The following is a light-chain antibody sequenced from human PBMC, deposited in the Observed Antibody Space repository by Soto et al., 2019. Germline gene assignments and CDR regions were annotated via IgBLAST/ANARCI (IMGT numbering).Light chain of an antibody. V-gene: IGKV1-39*01. CDR2: AAS. Sequence: DIQMTQSPSSLSASEGDRVTSTCRASQSVTTYLSWYQHKPGKAPKLLIYAASSLQSGVPSRFSGSGSGTEFTLTISSLQPEDSAVYYCQQSSSAPLTFGPGTKVDIK. CDR3: QQSSSAPLT. CDR1: QSVTTY. J-gene: IGKJ3*01.